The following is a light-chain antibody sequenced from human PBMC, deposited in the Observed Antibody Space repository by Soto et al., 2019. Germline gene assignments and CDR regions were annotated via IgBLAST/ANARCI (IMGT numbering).Light chain of an antibody. CDR1: QSVFYSPNNKNY. V-gene: IGKV4-1*01. Sequence: DILVTQSPDSLTVSLGERAAINCKSSQSVFYSPNNKNYFAWYQQKPGQHPKLLISWASTRESGVPDRFSGSGSGTDFTLTISSLQAEDVSCYYCQQYYSTPYTFGQGPKLDIK. CDR2: WAS. CDR3: QQYYSTPYT. J-gene: IGKJ2*01.